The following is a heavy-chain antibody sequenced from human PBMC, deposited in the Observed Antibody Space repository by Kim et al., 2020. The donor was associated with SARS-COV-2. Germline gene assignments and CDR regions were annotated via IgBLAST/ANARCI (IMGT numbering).Heavy chain of an antibody. V-gene: IGHV3-64D*06. D-gene: IGHD2-2*01. CDR2: INSNGGST. Sequence: GGSLRLSCSASDFSFTNFGFHWVRQAPGKGVDYVSAINSNGGSTYYGDSVKGRFTISRDNSKNTVYLQMSSLRPEDTAVYYCVSRNCSTTRCYVDYWGQG. CDR1: DFSFTNFG. J-gene: IGHJ4*02. CDR3: VSRNCSTTRCYVDY.